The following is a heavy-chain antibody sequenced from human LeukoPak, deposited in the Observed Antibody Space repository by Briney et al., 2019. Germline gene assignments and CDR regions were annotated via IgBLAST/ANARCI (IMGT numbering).Heavy chain of an antibody. Sequence: SETLSLTCTVSGGSISSYYWSWIRQHPGKGLEWIGYIYYSGSTYYNPSLKSRVTISVDTSKNQFSLKLSSVTAADTAVYYCARDGSGSYRVPDAFDIWGQGTMVTVSS. CDR3: ARDGSGSYRVPDAFDI. V-gene: IGHV4-59*06. CDR1: GGSISSYY. CDR2: IYYSGST. D-gene: IGHD3-10*01. J-gene: IGHJ3*02.